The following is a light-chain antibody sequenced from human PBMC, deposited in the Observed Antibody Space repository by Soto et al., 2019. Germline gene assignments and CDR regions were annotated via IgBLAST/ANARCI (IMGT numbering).Light chain of an antibody. CDR3: SSYTSPSTLDVI. CDR1: SSDVGHYNY. J-gene: IGLJ2*01. Sequence: QSALTQPASVSGSPGQSITISCTGTSSDVGHYNYVSWYQQHPGKAPKLMIYDVTHRPSGVSHRFSGYKSGNTASLPISGLQAEDEADDYGSSYTSPSTLDVIFGGGTTVTVL. V-gene: IGLV2-14*03. CDR2: DVT.